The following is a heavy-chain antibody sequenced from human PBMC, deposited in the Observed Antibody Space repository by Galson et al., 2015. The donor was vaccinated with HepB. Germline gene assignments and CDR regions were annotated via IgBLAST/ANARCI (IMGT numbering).Heavy chain of an antibody. Sequence: SLRLSCAASGFTVSDNYMSWVRQAPGKGLEWVSVIYSGGYTKYADSVKGRFTISRDNSKSTLYLQMDSLRVEDTAMFYCARGRGADYGGNTGHFDYWGQGTLVTVSS. CDR3: ARGRGADYGGNTGHFDY. D-gene: IGHD4-23*01. CDR1: GFTVSDNY. J-gene: IGHJ4*02. CDR2: IYSGGYT. V-gene: IGHV3-53*01.